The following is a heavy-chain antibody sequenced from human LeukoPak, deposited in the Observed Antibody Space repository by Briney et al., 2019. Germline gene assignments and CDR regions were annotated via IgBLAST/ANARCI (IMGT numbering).Heavy chain of an antibody. J-gene: IGHJ4*02. CDR1: GFTFSSYT. D-gene: IGHD6-19*01. Sequence: GGSLRLSCAVSGFTFSSYTMSWVRQAPGKGLEWVSAVSGSGGGTYYADSVKGRFTISRDNSKDTLYLQMNSLSAEDTAVYYCAKTTTGYSSGRYPGWPVDYWGQGTLVTVSS. CDR2: VSGSGGGT. CDR3: AKTTTGYSSGRYPGWPVDY. V-gene: IGHV3-23*01.